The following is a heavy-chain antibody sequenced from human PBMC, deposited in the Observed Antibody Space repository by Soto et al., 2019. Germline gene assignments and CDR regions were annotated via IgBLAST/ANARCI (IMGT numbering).Heavy chain of an antibody. Sequence: HPGGSLRLSCAASGFTFSSYGMHWVRQAPGKGLEWVAVIWYDGSNKYYADSVKGRFTISIDNSKNTLYLQMNSLRAEDTAVYYCARDNYDFWSGYSGPFDYWGQGTLVTAPQ. J-gene: IGHJ4*02. CDR2: IWYDGSNK. CDR1: GFTFSSYG. V-gene: IGHV3-33*01. CDR3: ARDNYDFWSGYSGPFDY. D-gene: IGHD3-3*01.